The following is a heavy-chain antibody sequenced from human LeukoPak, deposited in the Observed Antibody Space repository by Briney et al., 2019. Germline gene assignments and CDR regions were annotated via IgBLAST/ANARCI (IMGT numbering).Heavy chain of an antibody. V-gene: IGHV4-39*07. CDR1: SGSISTSNYY. D-gene: IGHD3-10*01. Sequence: SETLSLTCTVSSGSISTSNYYWGWVRQPPGKGLEWIGEINHSGSTNYNPSLKSRVTISVDTSKNQFSLKLSSVTAADTAVYYCARGLGSGSYSNWGQGTLVTVSS. CDR3: ARGLGSGSYSN. CDR2: INHSGST. J-gene: IGHJ4*02.